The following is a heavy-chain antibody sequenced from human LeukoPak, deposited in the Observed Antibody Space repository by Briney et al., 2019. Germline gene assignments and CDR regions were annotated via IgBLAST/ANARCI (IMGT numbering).Heavy chain of an antibody. J-gene: IGHJ5*02. V-gene: IGHV1-2*02. CDR1: GYTFTGYY. CDR3: ARNRYYYGSGSPPLFDP. CDR2: INPNSGGT. Sequence: ASVKVSCKASGYTFTGYYMHWVRQAPGQGLEWMGWINPNSGGTNYAQKFQGRVTMTRDTSISTAYMELSRLRSDDTAVYYCARNRYYYGSGSPPLFDPWGQGTLVTVSS. D-gene: IGHD3-10*01.